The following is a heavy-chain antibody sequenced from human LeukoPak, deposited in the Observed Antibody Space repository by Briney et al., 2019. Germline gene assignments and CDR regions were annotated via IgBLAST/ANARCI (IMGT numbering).Heavy chain of an antibody. CDR3: ARQTTVTTGFDP. J-gene: IGHJ5*02. D-gene: IGHD4-11*01. CDR2: IIAIFGTA. V-gene: IGHV1-69*05. Sequence: ASVKVSCKASGGTFSSYAISWVRQAPGQGLEWMGRIIAIFGTANYAQKFQGRVTITTDESTSTAYMELSSLRSEDTAVYYCARQTTVTTGFDPWGQGTLVTVSS. CDR1: GGTFSSYA.